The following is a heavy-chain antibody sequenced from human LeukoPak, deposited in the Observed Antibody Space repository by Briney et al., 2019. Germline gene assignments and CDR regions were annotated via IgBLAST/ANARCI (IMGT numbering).Heavy chain of an antibody. J-gene: IGHJ4*02. Sequence: GGSLRLSCAASGFTFSSYAMSWVRQAPGKGLEWVSAISGSGGSTYYADSVKGRFTISRDNSKNTLYLQMNSLRAEDTAVYYCAKDIVVVPAAITFDYWGQGTLVTASS. CDR3: AKDIVVVPAAITFDY. CDR2: ISGSGGST. D-gene: IGHD2-2*01. V-gene: IGHV3-23*01. CDR1: GFTFSSYA.